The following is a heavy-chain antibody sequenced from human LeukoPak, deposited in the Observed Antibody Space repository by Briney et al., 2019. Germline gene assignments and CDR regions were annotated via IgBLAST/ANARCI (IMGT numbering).Heavy chain of an antibody. V-gene: IGHV4-34*01. D-gene: IGHD5-18*01. CDR2: INHSGST. CDR1: GGAFSVYY. CDR3: ARRRLWLRFDY. J-gene: IGHJ4*02. Sequence: SETLSLTRAVYGGAFSVYYWSWIRQPPGKGLEWIGDINHSGSTNYNPSLKSRVTISVDTSKNQFSLKLSSVTAADTAVYYCARRRLWLRFDYWGQGTLVTVSA.